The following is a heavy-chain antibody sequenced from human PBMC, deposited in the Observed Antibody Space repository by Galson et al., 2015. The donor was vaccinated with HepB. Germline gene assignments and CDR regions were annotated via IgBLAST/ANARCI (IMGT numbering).Heavy chain of an antibody. J-gene: IGHJ4*02. CDR2: IYYSGST. D-gene: IGHD5-18*01. CDR3: ARLGGVDTAMVPFDY. CDR1: GGSISSSSYY. Sequence: QVQLQESGPGLVKPSETLSLTCTVSGGSISSSSYYWGWIRQPPGKGLEWIGSIYYSGSTYYNPSLKSRVTISVDTSKNQFSLKLSSVTAADTAVYYCARLGGVDTAMVPFDYWGQGTLVTVSS. V-gene: IGHV4-39*01.